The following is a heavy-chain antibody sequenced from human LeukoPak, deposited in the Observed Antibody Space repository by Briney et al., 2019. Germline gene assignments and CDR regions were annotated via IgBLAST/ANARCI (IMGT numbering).Heavy chain of an antibody. D-gene: IGHD3-3*01. CDR3: ARDAYDFWSGYSR. CDR2: IYYSGST. V-gene: IGHV4-4*02. CDR1: GGSISSRNW. J-gene: IGHJ4*02. Sequence: PSGTLSLTCAVSGGSISSRNWWSWVRQPPGKGLEWIGSIYYSGSTYYNPSLKSRVTISVDTSKNQFSLKLSSVTAADTAVYYCARDAYDFWSGYSRWGQGTLVTVPS.